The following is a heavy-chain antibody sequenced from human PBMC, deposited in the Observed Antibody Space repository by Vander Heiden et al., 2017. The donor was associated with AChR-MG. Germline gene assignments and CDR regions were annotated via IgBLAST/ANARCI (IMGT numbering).Heavy chain of an antibody. CDR1: GFTFSSYG. J-gene: IGHJ6*03. CDR2: IWYDGSNK. CDR3: ARSPPYDPYYYYMDV. V-gene: IGHV3-33*01. Sequence: QVQLVESGGGVVQPGRSLRPSCAASGFTFSSYGMHWVRQAPGKGLEWVAVIWYDGSNKYYADSVKGRFTISRDNSKNTLYLQMNSLRAEDTAVYYCARSPPYDPYYYYMDVWGKGTTVTVSS. D-gene: IGHD3-22*01.